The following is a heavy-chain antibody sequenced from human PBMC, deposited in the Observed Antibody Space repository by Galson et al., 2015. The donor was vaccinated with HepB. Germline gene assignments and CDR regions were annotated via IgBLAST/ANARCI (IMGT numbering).Heavy chain of an antibody. CDR3: AKDRHYYDSSGYYGY. Sequence: SLRLSCAASGFTFSSYGMHWVRQAPGKGLEWVAVISYDGSNKYYADSVKGRFTISRDNSKNTLYLQMNSLRAEDTAVYYCAKDRHYYDSSGYYGYWGQGTLVTVSS. CDR1: GFTFSSYG. J-gene: IGHJ4*02. D-gene: IGHD3-22*01. CDR2: ISYDGSNK. V-gene: IGHV3-30*18.